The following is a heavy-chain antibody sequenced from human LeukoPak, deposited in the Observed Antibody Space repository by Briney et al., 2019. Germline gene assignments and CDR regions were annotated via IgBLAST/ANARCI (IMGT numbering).Heavy chain of an antibody. Sequence: GRSLRLSCAASGFTFSSYGMHWVRQAPGKGLEWVAVISYDGSNKYYADSVKGRFTISRDNSKNTLYLQMYSLRAEDTAVYYCAKDRGDYYDSSGYYSGGFDIWGQGTMVTVSS. CDR3: AKDRGDYYDSSGYYSGGFDI. CDR2: ISYDGSNK. CDR1: GFTFSSYG. J-gene: IGHJ3*02. D-gene: IGHD3-22*01. V-gene: IGHV3-30*18.